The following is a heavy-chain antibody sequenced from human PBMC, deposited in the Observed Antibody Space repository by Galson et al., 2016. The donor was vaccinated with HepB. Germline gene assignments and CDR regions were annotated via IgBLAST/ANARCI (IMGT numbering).Heavy chain of an antibody. J-gene: IGHJ4*02. V-gene: IGHV3-23*01. CDR3: AKFLYSSSPALDH. Sequence: SLRLSCAASGFTFSSYAMHWVRQAPGKGLEWISGLSGSGSVTYYADSVKGRFTISRDNAKTTVHLQMSALRAEDTAIYYCAKFLYSSSPALDHWGQGALVTVSS. CDR2: LSGSGSVT. CDR1: GFTFSSYA. D-gene: IGHD3-22*01.